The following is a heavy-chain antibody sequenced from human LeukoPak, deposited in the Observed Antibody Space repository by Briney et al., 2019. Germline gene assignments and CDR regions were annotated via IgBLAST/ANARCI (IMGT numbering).Heavy chain of an antibody. CDR3: ARQYYCGGDCHGAFDI. J-gene: IGHJ3*02. CDR1: GGSISSGDYY. D-gene: IGHD2-21*02. CDR2: IYYSGST. Sequence: SQTLSLTCTVSGGSISSGDYYGGWIRQPPGKGLEWIGYIYYSGSTNYNPSLKSRVTISVDTSKNQFSLKLSSVTAADTAVYYCARQYYCGGDCHGAFDIWGQGTMVTVS. V-gene: IGHV4-30-4*01.